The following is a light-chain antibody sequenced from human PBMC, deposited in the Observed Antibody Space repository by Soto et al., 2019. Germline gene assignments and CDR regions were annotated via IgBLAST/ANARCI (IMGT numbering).Light chain of an antibody. CDR3: QQYNSYRT. V-gene: IGKV1-5*03. J-gene: IGKJ1*01. Sequence: DIQMTQSPSTLSGSVGDRVTITCRASQTISSWLAWYQQKPGKAPKLLIYKASSLESGVPSRLSGSGSGTEFTLTISSLQPDDFATYYCQQYNSYRTFGQGTKVDIK. CDR2: KAS. CDR1: QTISSW.